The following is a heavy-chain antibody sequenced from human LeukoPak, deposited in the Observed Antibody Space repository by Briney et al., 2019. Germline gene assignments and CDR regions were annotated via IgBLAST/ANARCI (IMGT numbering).Heavy chain of an antibody. Sequence: PGGSLRLSCAASGFTFTNYVVSWVRQAPGKGLEWVSSISGGGGTTYYADSVKGRFAISRDNSKGTLYLQMNSLRAEDTAVYYCAKDHNSGWYRLGDYWGQGTLVTVSS. CDR2: ISGGGGTT. V-gene: IGHV3-23*01. D-gene: IGHD6-19*01. CDR3: AKDHNSGWYRLGDY. J-gene: IGHJ4*02. CDR1: GFTFTNYV.